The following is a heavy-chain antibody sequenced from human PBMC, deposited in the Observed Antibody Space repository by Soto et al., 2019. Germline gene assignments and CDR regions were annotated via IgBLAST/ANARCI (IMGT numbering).Heavy chain of an antibody. D-gene: IGHD2-21*01. CDR1: GFTFSSYG. Sequence: GGSLRLSCAASGFTFSSYGMHWVRQAPGKGLEWVAVIWYDGSNKYYADSVKGRFTISRDNSKNTLYLQMNSLRAEDTAVYYCARAAWPLESYYYYYGMDVWGQGTTVTVSS. J-gene: IGHJ6*02. CDR2: IWYDGSNK. V-gene: IGHV3-33*01. CDR3: ARAAWPLESYYYYYGMDV.